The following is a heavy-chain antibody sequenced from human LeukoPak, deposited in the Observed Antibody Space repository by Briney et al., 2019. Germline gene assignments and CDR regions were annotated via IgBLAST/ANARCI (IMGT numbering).Heavy chain of an antibody. CDR2: IYHSGST. V-gene: IGHV4-4*02. CDR1: GGSISSSNW. J-gene: IGHJ4*02. CDR3: ATQDIVVVVAALI. Sequence: PSETLSLTCAVSGGSISSSNWWSWVRQPPGKGLEWIGEIYHSGSTYYNPSLKSRVTISVDTSKNQFSLKLSSVTAADTAVYYCATQDIVVVVAALIWGQGTLVTVSS. D-gene: IGHD2-15*01.